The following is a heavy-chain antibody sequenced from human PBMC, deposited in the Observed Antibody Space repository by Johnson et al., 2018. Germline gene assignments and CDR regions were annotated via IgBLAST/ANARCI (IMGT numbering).Heavy chain of an antibody. D-gene: IGHD3-10*01. J-gene: IGHJ3*02. CDR2: ISGSGGST. V-gene: IGHV3-23*04. CDR1: GFTFSSYA. Sequence: EVQLVESGGGLVQPGGSLRLSCAASGFTFSSYAMSRVRQAPGKGLEWVSAISGSGGSTYYADSVKGRFTISRDNSKKTLYLQMNSLRAEDTAGYYWARAVEAYYHAFDIWGQGTMVTGSS. CDR3: ARAVEAYYHAFDI.